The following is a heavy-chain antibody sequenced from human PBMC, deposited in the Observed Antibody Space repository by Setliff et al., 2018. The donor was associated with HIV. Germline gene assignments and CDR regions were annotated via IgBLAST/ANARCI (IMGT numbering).Heavy chain of an antibody. CDR3: ARRRITMIVAPFQH. Sequence: PSETLSLTCAVSGESFNGYFWTWLRQSPGKGLEWIGEINHSGSTNYNPSLKSRVTISVDTSKNQFSLKLSSVTAADTAVYYCARRRITMIVAPFQHWGQGTLVTVSS. CDR1: GESFNGYF. V-gene: IGHV4-34*01. J-gene: IGHJ1*01. CDR2: INHSGST. D-gene: IGHD3-22*01.